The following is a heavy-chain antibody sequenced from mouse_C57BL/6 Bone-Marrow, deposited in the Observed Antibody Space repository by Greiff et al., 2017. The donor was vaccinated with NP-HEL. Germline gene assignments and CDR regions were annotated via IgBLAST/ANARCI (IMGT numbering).Heavy chain of an antibody. CDR3: ARADGYYLDY. D-gene: IGHD2-3*01. J-gene: IGHJ2*01. V-gene: IGHV5-12*01. CDR2: ISNGGGST. Sequence: VQLKQSGGGLVQPGGSLKLSCAASGFTFSDYYMYWVRQTPEKRLEWVAYISNGGGSTYYPDTVKGRFTISRDNAKNTLYLQMSRLKSEDTAMYYCARADGYYLDYWGQGTTLTVSS. CDR1: GFTFSDYY.